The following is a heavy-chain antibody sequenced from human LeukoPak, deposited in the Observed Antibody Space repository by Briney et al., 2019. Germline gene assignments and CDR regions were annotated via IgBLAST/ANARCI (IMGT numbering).Heavy chain of an antibody. Sequence: GGSLRLSCAASDFSFITYAMSWVRQAPGKGLEWVSTITGRGDATYYADSVKGRFTISRDNSKNTLYLQMNSLRADDTAVYYCARAYSSSDNWFDPWGQGTLVTVSS. CDR1: DFSFITYA. CDR3: ARAYSSSDNWFDP. D-gene: IGHD6-13*01. V-gene: IGHV3-23*01. J-gene: IGHJ5*02. CDR2: ITGRGDAT.